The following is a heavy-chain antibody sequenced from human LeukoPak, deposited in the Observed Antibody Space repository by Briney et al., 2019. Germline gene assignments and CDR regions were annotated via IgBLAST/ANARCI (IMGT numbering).Heavy chain of an antibody. D-gene: IGHD3-3*01. CDR2: ISAYNGNT. CDR3: ARVPYDFLAPSDY. J-gene: IGHJ4*02. CDR1: GYTFTSYG. Sequence: GASVKVSRKASGYTFTSYGISWVRQAPGQGLEWMGWISAYNGNTNYAQKFQGRVTMTTETSTSTAYMELRSLRSDDTAVYYCARVPYDFLAPSDYWGQGTLVTVSS. V-gene: IGHV1-18*01.